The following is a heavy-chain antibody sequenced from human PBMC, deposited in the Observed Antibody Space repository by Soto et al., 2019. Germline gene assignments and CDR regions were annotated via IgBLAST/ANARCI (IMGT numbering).Heavy chain of an antibody. V-gene: IGHV4-34*01. CDR2: INHSGSS. D-gene: IGHD7-27*01. CDR1: GGSFSGYY. J-gene: IGHJ4*02. Sequence: QVQLQQWGAGLLKPSETLSLTCAVYGGSFSGYYWSWIRQPPGKGLEWIGEINHSGSSNYNPSLKSRVTIPVDTSKNQFSLTLSSVTAADTAVYYCARGWGRIFDYWGQGTLVTVSS. CDR3: ARGWGRIFDY.